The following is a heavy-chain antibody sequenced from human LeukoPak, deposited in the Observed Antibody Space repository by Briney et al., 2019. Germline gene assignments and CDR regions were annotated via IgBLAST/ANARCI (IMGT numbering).Heavy chain of an antibody. CDR1: GFTFSDYY. J-gene: IGHJ5*02. V-gene: IGHV3-11*01. Sequence: GGSLRLSCAASGFTFSDYYMSWIRQAPGKGLEWVSYICHSYNTVYYTDSVRVRFTIATYNARNSLYLQMNSLRAEDTAVYYCARGPRLTISLSRFDPWGQGTLVTVSS. CDR2: ICHSYNTV. D-gene: IGHD5-24*01. CDR3: ARGPRLTISLSRFDP.